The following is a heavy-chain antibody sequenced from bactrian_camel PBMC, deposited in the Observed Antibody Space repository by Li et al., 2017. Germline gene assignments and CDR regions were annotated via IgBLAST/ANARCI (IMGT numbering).Heavy chain of an antibody. Sequence: HVQLVESGGGSVQAGGSLRLSCTTSGNRRRSSNCMGWFRQAPGKGREGVAAIGPGGRTIYADSVKDRFTISQDNAKNTLYFQMNSLKPEDTATYYCAVDLYAPYCSGRYGYDWGQGTQVTVS. CDR1: GNRRRSSNC. CDR2: IGPGGRT. CDR3: AVDLYAPYCSGRYGYD. V-gene: IGHV3S57*01. J-gene: IGHJ4*01. D-gene: IGHD2*01.